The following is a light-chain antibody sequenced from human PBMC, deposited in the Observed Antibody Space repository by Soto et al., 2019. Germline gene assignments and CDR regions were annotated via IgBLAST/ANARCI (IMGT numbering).Light chain of an antibody. J-gene: IGLJ1*01. Sequence: QSVLTQPPAASGTPGQMVTVSCSGSSSNIASNTVNWYQQLPGTAPKLLIYSNDQRPSGVPDRFSASKSSTSASLAISGLQYEDEADYYCASWDDSLTGQVFAIGIKVNVL. CDR2: SND. CDR1: SSNIASNT. V-gene: IGLV1-44*01. CDR3: ASWDDSLTGQV.